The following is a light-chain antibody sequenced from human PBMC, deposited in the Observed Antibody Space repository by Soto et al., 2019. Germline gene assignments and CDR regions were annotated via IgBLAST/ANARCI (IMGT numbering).Light chain of an antibody. Sequence: EIVMTQSPATLSVSPGERATLSCRASQSVGSNLAWYQQKPGQAPRLLIYGASTRATGITARFSGSGSGTEFTLTISSLQSEDFAIYFCQQYNNWPPDRTFGQGTKVEIQ. V-gene: IGKV3-15*01. CDR3: QQYNNWPPDRT. J-gene: IGKJ1*01. CDR2: GAS. CDR1: QSVGSN.